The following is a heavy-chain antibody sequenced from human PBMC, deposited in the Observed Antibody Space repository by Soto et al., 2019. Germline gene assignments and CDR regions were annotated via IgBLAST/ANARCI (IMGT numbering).Heavy chain of an antibody. J-gene: IGHJ5*02. V-gene: IGHV4-61*01. CDR3: AREVGSSGWYNWCDP. Sequence: PSETLSLTCTVSGGSVSSGSYYWSWIRQPPGKGLEGIGYIYYSGSTNYNPSLKSRVTISVDTSKNQFSLKLSSVTAADTAVYYCAREVGSSGWYNWCDPGGQGTLVTVS. CDR2: IYYSGST. CDR1: GGSVSSGSYY. D-gene: IGHD6-13*01.